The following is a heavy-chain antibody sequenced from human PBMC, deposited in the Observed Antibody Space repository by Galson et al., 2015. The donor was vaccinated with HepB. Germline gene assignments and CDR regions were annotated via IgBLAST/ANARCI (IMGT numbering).Heavy chain of an antibody. CDR2: ISYDGSNK. CDR1: GFTFSSYG. CDR3: AKGSGSYWNSYFDY. V-gene: IGHV3-30*18. J-gene: IGHJ4*02. D-gene: IGHD1-26*01. Sequence: SLRLSCAASGFTFSSYGMHWVRQAPGKGLEWVAVISYDGSNKYYADSVKGRFTISRDNSKNTLYLQMNSLRAEDTAVYYCAKGSGSYWNSYFDYWGQGTLVTVSS.